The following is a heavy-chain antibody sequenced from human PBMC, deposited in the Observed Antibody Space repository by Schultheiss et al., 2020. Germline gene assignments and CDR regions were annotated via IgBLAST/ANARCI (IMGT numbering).Heavy chain of an antibody. D-gene: IGHD3-10*01. CDR2: IKQDGSEK. J-gene: IGHJ1*01. V-gene: IGHV3-7*01. CDR3: ARAKRGAEYFQH. Sequence: GGSLRLSCAASGFTFSNAWMSWVRQAPGKGLEWVANIKQDGSEKYYVDSVKGRFTISRDNAKNSLYLQMNSLRAEDTAVYYCARAKRGAEYFQHWGQGTLVTVSS. CDR1: GFTFSNAW.